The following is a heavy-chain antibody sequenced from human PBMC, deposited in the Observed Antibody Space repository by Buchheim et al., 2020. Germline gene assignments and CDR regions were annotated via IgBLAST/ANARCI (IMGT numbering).Heavy chain of an antibody. J-gene: IGHJ4*02. CDR1: GFTFSSYA. V-gene: IGHV3-30-3*01. Sequence: QVQLVESGGGVVQPGRSLRLSCAASGFTFSSYAMHWVRQAPGKGLEWVAVISYDGSNKYYADSVKGRFTISRDNSKNTLYLQMNSQRAEDTAVYYCASTIAAAFDYWGQGTL. D-gene: IGHD6-13*01. CDR3: ASTIAAAFDY. CDR2: ISYDGSNK.